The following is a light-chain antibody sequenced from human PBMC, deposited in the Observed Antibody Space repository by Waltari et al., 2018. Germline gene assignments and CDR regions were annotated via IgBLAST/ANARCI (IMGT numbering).Light chain of an antibody. CDR1: SSNIGSKA. J-gene: IGLJ1*01. CDR3: AVWDDSLIAYV. Sequence: QSVLTQPPSASGTPGRRVTISCSGSSSNIGSKAVNGFQQLPGTAPKLLIRINKQQPSGVPDRFSASKSGTSASLAISGLQSDDEADYYCAVWDDSLIAYVFGSGTKVTVL. CDR2: INK. V-gene: IGLV1-44*01.